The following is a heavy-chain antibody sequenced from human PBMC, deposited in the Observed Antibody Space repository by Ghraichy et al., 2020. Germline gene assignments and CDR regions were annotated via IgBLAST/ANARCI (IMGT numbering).Heavy chain of an antibody. Sequence: GESLNISCAASGFTFSCFAMSWVRQAPGKGLEWLSGISGSGGSTYYADSVKGRFTISRDNSKNTLSLQVNSLRAEDTAVYYCAEAGVFGVARGYFDYWGQGTLVTVSS. J-gene: IGHJ4*02. V-gene: IGHV3-23*01. CDR2: ISGSGGST. D-gene: IGHD3-3*01. CDR1: GFTFSCFA. CDR3: AEAGVFGVARGYFDY.